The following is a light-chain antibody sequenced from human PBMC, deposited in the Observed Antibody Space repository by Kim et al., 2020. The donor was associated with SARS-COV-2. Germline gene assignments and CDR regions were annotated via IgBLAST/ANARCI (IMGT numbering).Light chain of an antibody. CDR3: QAWDSSSNWV. V-gene: IGLV3-1*01. Sequence: SPGQTASITCSGDKLGDKYACWYQQKPGQSTVLVIYQDSKRPSGIPERFSGSNSGNTATLTISGTQAMDEADYYCQAWDSSSNWVFGGGTQLTVL. J-gene: IGLJ3*02. CDR1: KLGDKY. CDR2: QDS.